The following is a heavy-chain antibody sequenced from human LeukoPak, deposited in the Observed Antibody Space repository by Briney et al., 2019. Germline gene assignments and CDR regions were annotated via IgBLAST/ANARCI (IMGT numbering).Heavy chain of an antibody. CDR1: GGTFSSYA. CDR3: VRDPPFGQPYEYFQH. J-gene: IGHJ1*01. D-gene: IGHD3-10*01. V-gene: IGHV1-69*13. CDR2: IIPIFGTA. Sequence: ASVKVSCKASGGTFSSYAISWVRQAPGQGLEWMGGIIPIFGTANYAQKFQGRVTITADESTSTAYMELSSLRSEDTAVYYCVRDPPFGQPYEYFQHWGQGTLVTVSS.